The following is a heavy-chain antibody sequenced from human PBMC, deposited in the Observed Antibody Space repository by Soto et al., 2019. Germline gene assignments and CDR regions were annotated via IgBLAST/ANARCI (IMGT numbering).Heavy chain of an antibody. D-gene: IGHD6-13*01. CDR1: GGSISSSNW. J-gene: IGHJ4*02. CDR3: ARADMGSISWPFDY. Sequence: QVPLQESGPVLVKPSGTLSLTFAVSGGSISSSNWWSWVLQHPGKGLKWIGVLYHSGSTNYNPSLMSRVTISVDKAKNQFSLKLRSVTASDTAVYYSARADMGSISWPFDYWGQGTQVNVSS. CDR2: LYHSGST. V-gene: IGHV4-4*02.